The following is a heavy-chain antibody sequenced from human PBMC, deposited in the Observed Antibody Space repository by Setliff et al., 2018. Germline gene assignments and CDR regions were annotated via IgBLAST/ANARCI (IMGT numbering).Heavy chain of an antibody. D-gene: IGHD3-9*01. CDR1: GDTIDSYY. J-gene: IGHJ5*01. CDR2: IYGGGAT. Sequence: SETLSLTCSVSGDTIDSYYWSWVRQSAGRELEWIGRIYGGGATNYNPSLKARLTISVDNSKNQFSLQLTSVTAADTALYFCARERLYYDDLTGGSLRLSW. CDR3: ARERLYYDDLTGGSLRLS. V-gene: IGHV4-4*07.